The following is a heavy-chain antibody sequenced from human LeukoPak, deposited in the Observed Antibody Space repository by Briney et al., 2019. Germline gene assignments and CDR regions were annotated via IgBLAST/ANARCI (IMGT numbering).Heavy chain of an antibody. V-gene: IGHV4-38-2*02. CDR2: IYHSGTT. J-gene: IGHJ5*02. CDR3: ARGYSSSWYFNWFDP. D-gene: IGHD6-13*01. CDR1: GGSISGKY. Sequence: PSQTLSLTCSVSGGSISGKYWSWLRQSPGKGLEWIGSIYHSGTTYYNPSLKSRVTISVDTSKNQFSLKLTSVTAADTAVYYCARGYSSSWYFNWFDPWGQGTLVTVSS.